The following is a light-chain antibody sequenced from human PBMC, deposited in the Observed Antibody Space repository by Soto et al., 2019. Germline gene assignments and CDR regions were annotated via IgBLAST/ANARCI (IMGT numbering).Light chain of an antibody. CDR3: QQSFNLPRT. CDR2: DAS. CDR1: QNINTY. J-gene: IGKJ1*01. Sequence: EVVLTQSPATLSLSPGERVTLSCRASQNINTYLAWHQHKPGRGPRLLIYDASSRAPGIPARFSGSGSGTDFTLTIRSLQPEDFATYYCQQSFNLPRTFGPGTRVEFK. V-gene: IGKV3-11*01.